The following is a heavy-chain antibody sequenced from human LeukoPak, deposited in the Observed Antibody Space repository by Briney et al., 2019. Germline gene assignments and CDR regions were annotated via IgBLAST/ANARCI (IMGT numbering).Heavy chain of an antibody. J-gene: IGHJ4*02. D-gene: IGHD6-13*01. Sequence: PSETLSLTCTVSGGSISSYYWSWVRQPPGRGRGGIGYIYYSGSTNYNPSLKSRVTTSVDTSKNQFSLKLSSVTAADTAVYYCARVAAAGDHFDYWGQGTLVTVSS. V-gene: IGHV4-59*01. CDR3: ARVAAAGDHFDY. CDR1: GGSISSYY. CDR2: IYYSGST.